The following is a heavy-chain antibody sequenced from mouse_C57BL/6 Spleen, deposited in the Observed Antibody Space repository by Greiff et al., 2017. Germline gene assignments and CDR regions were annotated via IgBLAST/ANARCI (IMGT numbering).Heavy chain of an antibody. V-gene: IGHV1-18*01. CDR1: GYTFTDYN. CDR2: INPNNGGT. Sequence: VQLKESGPELVKPGASVKIPCKASGYTFTDYNMDWVKQSHGKSLEWIGDINPNNGGTIYNQKFKGKATLTVDKSSSTAYMELRSLTSEDTAVYYCARGYYYGSKDWYFDVWGTGTTVTVSS. D-gene: IGHD1-1*01. CDR3: ARGYYYGSKDWYFDV. J-gene: IGHJ1*03.